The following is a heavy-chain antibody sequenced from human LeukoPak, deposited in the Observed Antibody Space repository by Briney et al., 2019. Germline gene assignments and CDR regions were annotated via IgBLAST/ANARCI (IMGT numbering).Heavy chain of an antibody. CDR2: INQDGSEK. J-gene: IGHJ4*02. V-gene: IGHV3-7*01. CDR3: ARRGQRYYYDSSGYYSLDY. Sequence: PGGSLRLSCAASGFTFSSYWMTWVRQAPGKGLEWVANINQDGSEKYYVDSVKGRFTISRDNPKNSLYLQMSGLRAEDTAVYYCARRGQRYYYDSSGYYSLDYWGQGTLVTVSS. CDR1: GFTFSSYW. D-gene: IGHD3-22*01.